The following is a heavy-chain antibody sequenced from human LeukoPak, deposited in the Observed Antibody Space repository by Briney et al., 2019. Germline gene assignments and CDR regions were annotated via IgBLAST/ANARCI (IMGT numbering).Heavy chain of an antibody. J-gene: IGHJ5*02. Sequence: GGSLRLSCAASGFTFGRYAIHWVRQAPGKGLEWVAAISFDGRNKYFADSVKGRFTISRDNSNNAVYLQMNSLRTEDTAVYYCARDLPWFAPWGQGTLVTVSS. V-gene: IGHV3-30*04. CDR2: ISFDGRNK. CDR1: GFTFGRYA. CDR3: ARDLPWFAP.